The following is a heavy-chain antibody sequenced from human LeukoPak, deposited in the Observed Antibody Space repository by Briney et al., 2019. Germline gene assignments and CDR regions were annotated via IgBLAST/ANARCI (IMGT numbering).Heavy chain of an antibody. CDR1: GGSISSSTYY. Sequence: SETLSLTCTVFGGSISSSTYYWGWIRQPPGKGLEWIGSLYYSGSTYNNPSLKSRVTISVDTSKNQFSLKLSSVTAADTAVYYCARLQSVPAAGGWWFDPWGQGTLVTVSS. D-gene: IGHD2-2*01. CDR3: ARLQSVPAAGGWWFDP. V-gene: IGHV4-39*01. CDR2: LYYSGST. J-gene: IGHJ5*02.